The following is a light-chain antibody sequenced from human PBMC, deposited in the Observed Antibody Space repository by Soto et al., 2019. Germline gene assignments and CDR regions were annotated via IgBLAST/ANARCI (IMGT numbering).Light chain of an antibody. CDR1: QTVSSW. CDR3: QQYYSYSRT. Sequence: DIQMTKSPSTLSASVGDRVTITCRASQTVSSWLAGYQQKPGKAPKLLIYDVSSLESWVPSRFSGSGSGTEFTLTISSLQPDDFATYYCQQYYSYSRTFGQGTKVEVK. CDR2: DVS. J-gene: IGKJ1*01. V-gene: IGKV1-5*01.